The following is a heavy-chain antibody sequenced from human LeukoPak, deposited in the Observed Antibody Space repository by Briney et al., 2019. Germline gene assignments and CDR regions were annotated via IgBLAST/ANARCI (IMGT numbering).Heavy chain of an antibody. Sequence: SSETLSLTCTVSGGSISSGGYYWSWIRQHPGKGLEWIGYIYYSGSTNYNPSLKSRVTISVDTSKNQFSLKLSSVTAADTAVYYCARGAVLRYFDWSLTYNWFDPWGQGTLVTVSS. D-gene: IGHD3-9*01. CDR2: IYYSGST. J-gene: IGHJ5*02. CDR3: ARGAVLRYFDWSLTYNWFDP. CDR1: GGSISSGGYY. V-gene: IGHV4-31*03.